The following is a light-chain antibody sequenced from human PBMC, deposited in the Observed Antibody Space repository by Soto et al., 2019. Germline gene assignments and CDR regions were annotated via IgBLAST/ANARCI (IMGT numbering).Light chain of an antibody. CDR1: GRSYNL. Sequence: QSVLTQPASVSGSPGQSITISCTGSGRSYNLVSWFQQSPGKAPKLIIYEDNKRPSGVSNRFSGSKSGNTASLTISGLQPEDEADYFCSSYVGDSAYAFGTGTKLTVL. J-gene: IGLJ1*01. CDR3: SSYVGDSAYA. CDR2: EDN. V-gene: IGLV2-23*01.